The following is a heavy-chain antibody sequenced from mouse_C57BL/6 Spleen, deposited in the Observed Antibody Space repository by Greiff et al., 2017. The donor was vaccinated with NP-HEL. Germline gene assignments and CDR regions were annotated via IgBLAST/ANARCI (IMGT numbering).Heavy chain of an antibody. V-gene: IGHV1-85*01. D-gene: IGHD1-1*01. Sequence: QVQLQQSGPELVKPGASVKLSCKASGYTFTSYDINWVKQRPGQGLERIGWIYPRDGSTKYNEKFKGKATLTVDTSSSTAYMELHSLTSEDSAVYFCASLYYGSSPWYFDVWGTGTTVTVSS. CDR3: ASLYYGSSPWYFDV. J-gene: IGHJ1*03. CDR2: IYPRDGST. CDR1: GYTFTSYD.